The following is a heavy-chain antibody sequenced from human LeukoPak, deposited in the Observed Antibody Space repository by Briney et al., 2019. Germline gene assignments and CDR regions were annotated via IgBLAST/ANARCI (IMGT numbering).Heavy chain of an antibody. CDR1: GGSISSYY. D-gene: IGHD6-19*01. J-gene: IGHJ3*01. V-gene: IGHV4-59*12. CDR3: AREDAVSSDDAFDL. CDR2: IYYSGST. Sequence: SETLSLTCTVSGGSISSYYWSWIRQPPGKGLEWIGYIYYSGSTNYNPSLKSRVTISVDTSKNQFSLKLSAVTAADTAMYCCAREDAVSSDDAFDLWGQGTMVTVS.